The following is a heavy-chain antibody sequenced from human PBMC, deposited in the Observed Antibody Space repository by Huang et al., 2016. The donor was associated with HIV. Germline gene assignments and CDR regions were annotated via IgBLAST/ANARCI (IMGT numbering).Heavy chain of an antibody. D-gene: IGHD5-12*01. J-gene: IGHJ3*02. CDR3: AKAIETATIHTDAFDI. CDR1: GGTFSSND. V-gene: IGHV1-69*13. Sequence: QVQLVQSGAEVRKPGSSVKVSCKASGGTFSSNDISWVRQAPGQGLEWMGGIVPMFDTANYAQKFKGRVTITADESTSTVYMDLTGLRSEDTAVYYCAKAIETATIHTDAFDIWGQGTMVTVSS. CDR2: IVPMFDTA.